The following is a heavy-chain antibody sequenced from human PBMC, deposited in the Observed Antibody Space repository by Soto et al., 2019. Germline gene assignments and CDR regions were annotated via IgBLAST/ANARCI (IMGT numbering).Heavy chain of an antibody. CDR2: IIPILGIA. J-gene: IGHJ4*02. CDR3: ALHIVVVPAAIRSTYFDY. D-gene: IGHD2-2*01. CDR1: GGTFSSYT. V-gene: IGHV1-69*02. Sequence: SVKVSCKASGGTFSSYTISWVRQAPGQGLEWMGRIIPILGIANYAQKFQGRVTITADKSTSTAYMELSSLRSEDTAVYYCALHIVVVPAAIRSTYFDYWGQGTLVTVS.